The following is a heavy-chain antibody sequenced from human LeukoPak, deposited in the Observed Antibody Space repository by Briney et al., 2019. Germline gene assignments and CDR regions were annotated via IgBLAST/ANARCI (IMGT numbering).Heavy chain of an antibody. CDR3: ARRTGGVDY. Sequence: ASVKVSCKASGYTFTNYRITWVRQAPGQGLEWVGWISTYNGNTNSAQKLQGRVTMTTDTSTSTAYLELRSLRSDDTAVYYCARRTGGVDYWGQGTLVTVSS. D-gene: IGHD7-27*01. CDR2: ISTYNGNT. J-gene: IGHJ4*02. V-gene: IGHV1-18*01. CDR1: GYTFTNYR.